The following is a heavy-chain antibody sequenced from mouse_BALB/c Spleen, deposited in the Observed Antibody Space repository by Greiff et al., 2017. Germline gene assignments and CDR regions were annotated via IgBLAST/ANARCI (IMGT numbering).Heavy chain of an antibody. V-gene: IGHV1-7*01. J-gene: IGHJ4*01. Sequence: VQLQQSGAELAKPGASVKMSCKASGYTFTSYWMHWVKQRPGQGLEWIGYINPSTGYTEYNQKFKDKATLTADKSSSTAYMQLSSLTSEDSAVYYCARSHDYDVLHYYAMDYWGQGTSVTVSS. CDR2: INPSTGYT. CDR3: ARSHDYDVLHYYAMDY. CDR1: GYTFTSYW. D-gene: IGHD2-4*01.